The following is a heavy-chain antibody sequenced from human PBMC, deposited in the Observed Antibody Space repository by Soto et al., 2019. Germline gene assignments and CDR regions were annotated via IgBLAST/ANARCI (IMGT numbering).Heavy chain of an antibody. J-gene: IGHJ6*02. D-gene: IGHD2-2*01. CDR3: ARARYQLLHPYYYGMDV. CDR2: IYYTGST. V-gene: IGHV4-59*01. CDR1: GGSINSYY. Sequence: SETLSLTCSVSGGSINSYYWSWIRQPPGKGLEWIGYIYYTGSTNYNPSLKSRVTISVDTSRNQVSLKLSSVTAADSAVYFCARARYQLLHPYYYGMDVWGQGTTVTVSS.